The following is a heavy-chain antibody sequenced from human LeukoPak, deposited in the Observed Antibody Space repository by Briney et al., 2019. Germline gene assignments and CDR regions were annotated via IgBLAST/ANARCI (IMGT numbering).Heavy chain of an antibody. V-gene: IGHV4-38-2*02. CDR1: SYSKSSGNY. CDR2: IHHSGRT. Sequence: SETLSLTCAVSSYSKSSGNYWGWIRQPPGKGLEWIGSIHHSGRTYYNPSLKSRVTISVDTSKDQFSLKLSSVTAADTAVYYCARDPARESYFYYMDVWGKGTTVTVSS. J-gene: IGHJ6*03. CDR3: ARDPARESYFYYMDV.